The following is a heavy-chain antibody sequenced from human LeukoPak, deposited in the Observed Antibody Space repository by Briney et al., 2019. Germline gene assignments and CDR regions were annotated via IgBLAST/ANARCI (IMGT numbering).Heavy chain of an antibody. CDR3: PRELGWLRGYYYYMDV. CDR2: IYTSGST. D-gene: IGHD5-12*01. J-gene: IGHJ6*03. Sequence: SETLSLTCTVSGGSISSYYWSWIRQPAGKGLEWIGRIYTSGSTNYNPSLKSRVTMSVDTSKNQFSLKLSSVTAADTAVYYCPRELGWLRGYYYYMDVWGKGTTVTVSS. CDR1: GGSISSYY. V-gene: IGHV4-4*07.